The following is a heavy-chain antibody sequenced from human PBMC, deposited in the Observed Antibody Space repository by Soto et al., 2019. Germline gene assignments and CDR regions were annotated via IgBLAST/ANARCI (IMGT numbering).Heavy chain of an antibody. V-gene: IGHV4-38-2*01. Sequence: TSETLSLTCGFSDYSISSGYYWGWVRQSPGKGLEWIGSIYHSGTSYSNPSLKSRVTISIDTSKNQVSLKLTSVTAADTAVYYCARLLPGTVDYWGQGTLVTVSS. CDR3: ARLLPGTVDY. D-gene: IGHD1-7*01. CDR2: IYHSGTS. CDR1: DYSISSGYY. J-gene: IGHJ4*02.